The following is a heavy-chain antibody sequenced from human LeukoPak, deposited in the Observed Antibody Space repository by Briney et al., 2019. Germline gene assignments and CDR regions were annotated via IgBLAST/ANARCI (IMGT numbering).Heavy chain of an antibody. CDR1: GFTFSSYG. V-gene: IGHV3-30*02. CDR2: IRFDGNEN. D-gene: IGHD6-19*01. CDR3: ANTIAVAGFYYYYGMDV. Sequence: GGSLRLSCAASGFTFSSYGMHWVRQAPGKGLEWVAFIRFDGNENYYADSVKGRFTISRDNSKSTLYLQMNSLRADDTAIYYCANTIAVAGFYYYYGMDVWGQGTTVTVSS. J-gene: IGHJ6*02.